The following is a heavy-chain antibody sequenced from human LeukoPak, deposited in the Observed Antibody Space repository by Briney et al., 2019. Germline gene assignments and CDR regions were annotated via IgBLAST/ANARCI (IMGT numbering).Heavy chain of an antibody. Sequence: PSETLSLTCAVYGGSFSGYYWSWIRQPPGKGLEWIGEINHSGSTNYNPSLKSRVTISVDTSKNQFSLKLSSVTAADTAVYYCARDNLDVGLYNYYYGMDVWGQGTTVTVSS. CDR3: ARDNLDVGLYNYYYGMDV. CDR2: INHSGST. V-gene: IGHV4-34*01. CDR1: GGSFSGYY. J-gene: IGHJ6*02. D-gene: IGHD5-24*01.